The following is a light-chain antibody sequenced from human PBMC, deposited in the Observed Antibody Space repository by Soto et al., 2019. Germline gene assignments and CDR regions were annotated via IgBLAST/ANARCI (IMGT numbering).Light chain of an antibody. CDR1: QSISSY. CDR3: QQSYSTPPTP. CDR2: ATS. V-gene: IGKV1-39*01. Sequence: DIQLTQSPSSLSASVGDRVTITCRASQSISSYLNWYQQRPGKAPNLLIYATSSLRTGVPSRFRGSRAGADCTRTISNLQPEDFATYYCQQSYSTPPTPFGQGTRLEIK. J-gene: IGKJ5*01.